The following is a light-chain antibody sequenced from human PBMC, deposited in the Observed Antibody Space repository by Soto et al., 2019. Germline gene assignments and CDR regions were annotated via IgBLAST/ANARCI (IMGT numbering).Light chain of an antibody. CDR3: QQYGSAPGT. CDR2: SAS. V-gene: IGKV3-20*01. J-gene: IGKJ1*01. CDR1: QSVSRTF. Sequence: EIVLTQSPGTLSLSPGERATLSCRASQSVSRTFLAWYQQKPGQAPRLLIYSASNRATGIPDRFSGSGSGTDFTLTISRLEPEDFAVYYCQQYGSAPGTFGQGTKVEIK.